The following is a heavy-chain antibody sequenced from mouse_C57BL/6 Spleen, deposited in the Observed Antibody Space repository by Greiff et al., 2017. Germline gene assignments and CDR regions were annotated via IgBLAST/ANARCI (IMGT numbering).Heavy chain of an antibody. Sequence: DVMLVESGGGLVQPGGSMKLSCVASGFTFSNYWMNWVRQSPEKGLEWVAQIRLKSDTYATHYAESVKGRFTISRDDSKSSVYLQMHNLRAEDTGMYYCTEGDYDDAMDYWGQGTSVTVSS. V-gene: IGHV6-3*01. CDR3: TEGDYDDAMDY. J-gene: IGHJ4*01. D-gene: IGHD2-4*01. CDR2: IRLKSDTYAT. CDR1: GFTFSNYW.